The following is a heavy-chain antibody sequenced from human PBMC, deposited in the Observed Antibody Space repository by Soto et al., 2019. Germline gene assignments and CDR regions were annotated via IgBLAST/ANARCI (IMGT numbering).Heavy chain of an antibody. J-gene: IGHJ3*02. D-gene: IGHD3-10*01. CDR3: ARRVNVLNDAFDI. CDR2: IHHNGNA. CDR1: GDSIISGGYY. Sequence: SETLSLTCTVSGDSIISGGYYWSWIRRHPEKGLEWVGYIHHNGNAYSNPYLKSRVTISVDTSKNKFSLKLSSVTAADTAVYYCARRVNVLNDAFDIWGQGTMVTVSS. V-gene: IGHV4-31*03.